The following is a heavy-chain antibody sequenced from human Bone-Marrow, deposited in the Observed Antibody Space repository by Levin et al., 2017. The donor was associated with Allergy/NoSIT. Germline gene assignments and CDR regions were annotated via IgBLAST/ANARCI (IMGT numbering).Heavy chain of an antibody. CDR1: GGTFSSYI. CDR3: ARGGDSAYHT. CDR2: ILPVADTA. D-gene: IGHD5-12*01. J-gene: IGHJ4*02. V-gene: IGHV1-69*08. Sequence: VASVKVSCKASGGTFSSYIIDWVRQAPGQGLEWMGRILPVADTANYAQKFQGRVTITADESTSTAYMELSSLRSEDTAVYFCARGGDSAYHTWGQGTLVTVSS.